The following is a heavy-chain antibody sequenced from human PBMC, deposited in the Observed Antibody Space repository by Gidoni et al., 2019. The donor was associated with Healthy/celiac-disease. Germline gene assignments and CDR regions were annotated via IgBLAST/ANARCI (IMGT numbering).Heavy chain of an antibody. Sequence: QVQLVHSGAEVKKPGSSVKVSCKASGGTFSSYAISWVRQAPGQGLEWMGGIIPIFGTANYAQKFQGRVTITADKSTSTAYMELSSLRSEDTAVYNCARSEQWLAPAFDYWGQGTLVTVSS. CDR1: GGTFSSYA. CDR2: IIPIFGTA. D-gene: IGHD6-19*01. J-gene: IGHJ4*02. CDR3: ARSEQWLAPAFDY. V-gene: IGHV1-69*06.